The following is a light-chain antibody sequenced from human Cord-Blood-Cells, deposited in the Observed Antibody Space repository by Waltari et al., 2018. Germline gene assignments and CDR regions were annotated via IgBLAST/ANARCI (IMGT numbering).Light chain of an antibody. CDR1: SSDVGCYNL. CDR2: EGS. CDR3: CSHAGSSTWV. Sequence: QSALTQPASVSGSPGQSITISCTGTSSDVGCYNLVSWYQQHPGKAPKPMIYEGSKRPSGVSNRFSGSKSGNTASLTISGLQAEDEADYYCCSHAGSSTWVFGGGTKLTVL. V-gene: IGLV2-23*01. J-gene: IGLJ3*02.